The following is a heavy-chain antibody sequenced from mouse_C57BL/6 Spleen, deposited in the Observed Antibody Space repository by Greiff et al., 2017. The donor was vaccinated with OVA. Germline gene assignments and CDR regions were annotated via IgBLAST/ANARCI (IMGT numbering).Heavy chain of an antibody. V-gene: IGHV1-67*01. J-gene: IGHJ4*01. Sequence: VKLVESGPELVRPGVSVKISCKGSGYTFTDYAMHWVKQSHAKSLEWIGVISTYYGDASYNQKFKDKATMTVAQSSSTAYMELARLTSEDSAVYYCARWPYYSNPYAMDYWGQGTSVTVSS. CDR2: ISTYYGDA. D-gene: IGHD2-5*01. CDR3: ARWPYYSNPYAMDY. CDR1: GYTFTDYA.